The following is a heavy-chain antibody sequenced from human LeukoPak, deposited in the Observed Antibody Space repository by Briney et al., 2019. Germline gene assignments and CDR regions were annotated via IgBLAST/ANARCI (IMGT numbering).Heavy chain of an antibody. J-gene: IGHJ3*02. CDR3: TGITMVRGVIRAFDI. Sequence: ASVKVSCKASGHTFTSYGISWVRQAPGQGLEWMGWISYNGNTDYAQKFQGRVTMTTDTSTSTAYMELRSLRSDDTAVYYCTGITMVRGVIRAFDIWGQGTMVTVSS. D-gene: IGHD3-10*01. CDR1: GHTFTSYG. CDR2: ISYNGNT. V-gene: IGHV1-18*01.